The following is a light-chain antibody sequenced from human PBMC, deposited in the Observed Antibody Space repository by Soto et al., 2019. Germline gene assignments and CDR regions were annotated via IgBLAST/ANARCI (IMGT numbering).Light chain of an antibody. CDR1: QSVSSN. V-gene: IGKV3-15*01. Sequence: IVMKQSPVTLSVSTGERATLSCRASQSVSSNLAWHQKKPGQAPRVLIYSASTRATGIPARFSGSGSGTEFTLTISSLQSEDFAVYYCQQYNNWPRTFGQGTIVDIK. J-gene: IGKJ1*01. CDR2: SAS. CDR3: QQYNNWPRT.